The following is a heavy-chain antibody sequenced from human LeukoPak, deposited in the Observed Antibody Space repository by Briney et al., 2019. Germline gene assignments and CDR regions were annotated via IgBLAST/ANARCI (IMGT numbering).Heavy chain of an antibody. CDR2: IYYSGNT. CDR3: ARVRYCSTNRCYDREFDN. D-gene: IGHD2-2*01. Sequence: SETLSLTCTVSGGSISSYYWSWIRQPAGKGLEWIGYIYYSGNTNYNPSLKSRVTISVDTSKNQFSLKLNSVTAADTAVYYCARVRYCSTNRCYDREFDNWGQGTLVTVSS. V-gene: IGHV4-59*01. J-gene: IGHJ4*02. CDR1: GGSISSYY.